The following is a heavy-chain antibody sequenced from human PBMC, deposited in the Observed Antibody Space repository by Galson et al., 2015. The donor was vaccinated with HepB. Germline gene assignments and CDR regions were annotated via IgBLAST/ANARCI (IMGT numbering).Heavy chain of an antibody. CDR3: ARDRRGYCSSTSCYGPFDAFDI. V-gene: IGHV3-53*01. CDR1: GFTVSNNY. CDR2: IKSGGST. J-gene: IGHJ3*02. D-gene: IGHD2-2*01. Sequence: SLRLSCAVSGFTVSNNYMTWFRQAPGKGLEWVSVIKSGGSTDYADSVKGRFTISRDNPKNTLYLQMNSLRAEDTGMYYCARDRRGYCSSTSCYGPFDAFDIWGQGTMVTVSS.